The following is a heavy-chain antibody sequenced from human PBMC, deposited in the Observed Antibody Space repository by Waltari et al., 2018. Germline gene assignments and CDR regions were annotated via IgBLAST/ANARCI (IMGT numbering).Heavy chain of an antibody. Sequence: EVQLEESGGGLIQPGGSLRLSCAASWLTVSSNYMSWVRKAPGKGLEWVSVIYSGGSIYYADSVKGRFTISRGNSKNTVYLQMNSLRVEDTAVYYCAREAPGYFDLWGRGTLVTVSS. V-gene: IGHV3-53*01. CDR3: AREAPGYFDL. CDR2: IYSGGSI. J-gene: IGHJ2*01. CDR1: WLTVSSNY.